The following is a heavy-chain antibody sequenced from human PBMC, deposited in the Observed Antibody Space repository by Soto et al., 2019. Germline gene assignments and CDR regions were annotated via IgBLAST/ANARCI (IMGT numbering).Heavy chain of an antibody. D-gene: IGHD3-9*01. Sequence: QVQLVQSGAEVKKPGSSVKVSWKASGGTFSNYTISWVRQAPGQGLEWMGRIIPILGIANYAQKFQGRVTITADKSTSTAYMELSRLRSEDTAVYYCARRAPSNYDIFTGYYRSHGYWGQGTLVTVSS. CDR2: IIPILGIA. J-gene: IGHJ4*02. CDR1: GGTFSNYT. CDR3: ARRAPSNYDIFTGYYRSHGY. V-gene: IGHV1-69*02.